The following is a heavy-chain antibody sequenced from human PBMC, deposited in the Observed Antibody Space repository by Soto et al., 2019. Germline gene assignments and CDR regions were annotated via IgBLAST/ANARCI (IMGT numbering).Heavy chain of an antibody. Sequence: QITLKESGPTLVKPTQTLTLTCTFSGFSLSTRGVGVGWFRHPPGKALEWLALIYWNVDKRYSPSLKSRLTIAKDTSKNQVVLNMTNMDPVDTATYFCARRPRYSNYVDYWGHGNMVTVSS. CDR2: IYWNVDK. D-gene: IGHD4-4*01. CDR3: ARRPRYSNYVDY. J-gene: IGHJ4*03. V-gene: IGHV2-5*01. CDR1: GFSLSTRGVG.